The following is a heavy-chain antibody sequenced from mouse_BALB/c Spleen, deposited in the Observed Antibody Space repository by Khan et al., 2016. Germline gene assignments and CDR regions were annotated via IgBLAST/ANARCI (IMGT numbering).Heavy chain of an antibody. CDR3: GRGDYQAWFAY. D-gene: IGHD2-4*01. CDR1: GYTFTSYW. CDR2: IYPGDGDT. J-gene: IGHJ3*01. V-gene: IGHV1-87*01. Sequence: QVQLQQSGAELARPGASVKLSCKASGYTFTSYWMQWVKQRPGQGLEWIGAIYPGDGDTRYTQKFKGKATLTADKSSSTAYMQLSSLASEDSAVYYCGRGDYQAWFAYWGQGTLVTVTA.